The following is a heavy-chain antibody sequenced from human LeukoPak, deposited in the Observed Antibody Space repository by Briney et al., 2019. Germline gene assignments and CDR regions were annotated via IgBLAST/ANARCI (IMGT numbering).Heavy chain of an antibody. V-gene: IGHV3-21*01. CDR1: GFTFSSYS. CDR2: ISRSSSYI. D-gene: IGHD3-22*01. J-gene: IGHJ4*02. Sequence: PGGSLRLSCAASGFTFSSYSMNWVRQAPGKGLEGVSSISRSSSYIYYADSVKGRFTISRDNAKKSLYLQMNSLRVEDTAVYYCARAGSGYRDSIDYWGQGTLVTVSS. CDR3: ARAGSGYRDSIDY.